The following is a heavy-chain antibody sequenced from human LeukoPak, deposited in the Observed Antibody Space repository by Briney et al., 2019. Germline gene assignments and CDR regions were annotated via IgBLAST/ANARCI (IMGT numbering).Heavy chain of an antibody. Sequence: ASVKVSFKASGYTFTSYGISWVRQAPGQGLEWMGWISAYNGNTNYAQKLQGRVTMTTDTSTSTAYMELRSLRSDDTAVYYCARLSSRSNVCYSAICHAFDVWGQGTLVTVSS. V-gene: IGHV1-18*01. D-gene: IGHD2-21*02. CDR3: ARLSSRSNVCYSAICHAFDV. CDR2: ISAYNGNT. J-gene: IGHJ3*01. CDR1: GYTFTSYG.